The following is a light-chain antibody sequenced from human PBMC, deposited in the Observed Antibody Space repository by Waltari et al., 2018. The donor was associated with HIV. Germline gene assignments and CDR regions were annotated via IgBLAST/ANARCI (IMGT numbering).Light chain of an antibody. Sequence: QSALTQPPSASGSPGQSVTISCTGTSSDVGGYNYVSWYQQHPGKAPKLMIYEVSKRPSGVPDRFSGSKSGSPASLTVSGLQAEDEADYYCSSYAGSNNRVVFGGGTKLTVL. CDR2: EVS. J-gene: IGLJ2*01. V-gene: IGLV2-8*01. CDR1: SSDVGGYNY. CDR3: SSYAGSNNRVV.